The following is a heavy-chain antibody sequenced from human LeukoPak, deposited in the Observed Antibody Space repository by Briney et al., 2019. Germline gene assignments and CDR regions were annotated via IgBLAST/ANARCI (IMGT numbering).Heavy chain of an antibody. V-gene: IGHV1-2*02. CDR2: INPDDGDT. J-gene: IGHJ4*02. CDR3: ARANFLYCSSSTCLFDY. CDR1: GYTFTYYY. Sequence: GASVKVSCKASGYTFTYYYMHWVRQATGQGFEWMGWINPDDGDTNYAQKFQGRVTMTRDTSISTAHMEVSRLRSDDTAVYYCARANFLYCSSSTCLFDYWGQGTLVTVSS. D-gene: IGHD2-2*01.